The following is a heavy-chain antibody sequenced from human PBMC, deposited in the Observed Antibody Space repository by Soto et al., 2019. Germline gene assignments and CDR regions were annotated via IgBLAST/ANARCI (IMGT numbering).Heavy chain of an antibody. CDR3: AQDAHDSNGSGSYFVAY. CDR1: GHSFSSHS. CDR2: IIPIFDSG. D-gene: IGHD3-10*01. Sequence: QVQLVQSGAEVKKPGSSVKVSCKASGHSFSSHSINWVRQAPGQGLEWVGRIIPIFDSGNYAQQFQGRVTITADESTSTAYLGLSGLTDEETATYFCAQDAHDSNGSGSYFVAYWGQGTLVTVSS. V-gene: IGHV1-69*01. J-gene: IGHJ4*02.